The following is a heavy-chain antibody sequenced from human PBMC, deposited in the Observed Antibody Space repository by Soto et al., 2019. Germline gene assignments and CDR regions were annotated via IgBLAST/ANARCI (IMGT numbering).Heavy chain of an antibody. CDR3: ALHYYDKSGLGAFDI. V-gene: IGHV1-2*02. CDR1: GYNFIAYY. J-gene: IGHJ3*02. D-gene: IGHD3-22*01. CDR2: INPDSGDT. Sequence: ASVKVSCKASGYNFIAYYIHWVRQAPGQGLEWMGWINPDSGDTAYAQKFQGRVTLTSDASTNTAYMELNRLGFDDTAVFYCALHYYDKSGLGAFDIWGQGTTVTVSS.